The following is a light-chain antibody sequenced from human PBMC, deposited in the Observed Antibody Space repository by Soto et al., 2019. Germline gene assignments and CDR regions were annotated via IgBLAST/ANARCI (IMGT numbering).Light chain of an antibody. CDR2: RNN. CDR3: AAWDHSLSGWM. Sequence: QTVVTQPPSASATPGQRVTISCSGSSSNIGSDFVFWYQQLPGTAPKLLIYRNNQRPSGVPDRFSGSKSGTSASLAISGLRSEDEADYYCAAWDHSLSGWMIGGGTNLTVL. V-gene: IGLV1-47*01. CDR1: SSNIGSDF. J-gene: IGLJ3*02.